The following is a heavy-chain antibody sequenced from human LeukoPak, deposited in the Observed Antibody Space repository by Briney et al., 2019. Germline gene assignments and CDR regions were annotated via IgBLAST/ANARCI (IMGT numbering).Heavy chain of an antibody. Sequence: GGSLRLSCAASGFTFSNYAMHWVRQAPGKGLEWVAVIWYDGSNKYYADSVKGRFTIPRDNSKNTLYLQMNSLRAEDTAVYYCARDIYFYGDYVIDYWGQGTLVTVSS. CDR2: IWYDGSNK. D-gene: IGHD4-17*01. CDR3: ARDIYFYGDYVIDY. CDR1: GFTFSNYA. V-gene: IGHV3-33*01. J-gene: IGHJ4*02.